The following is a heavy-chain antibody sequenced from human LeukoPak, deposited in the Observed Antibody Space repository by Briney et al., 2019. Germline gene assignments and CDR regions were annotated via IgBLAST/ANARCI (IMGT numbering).Heavy chain of an antibody. CDR1: GFTFSSYA. D-gene: IGHD3-10*01. J-gene: IGHJ4*02. V-gene: IGHV3-11*04. CDR2: ISSSGSTI. CDR3: ARERDNYGYVVDY. Sequence: GGSLRLSCAASGFTFSSYAMSWIRQAPGKGLEWVSYISSSGSTIYYADSVKGRFTISRDNAKNSLYLQMNSLRAEDTAVYYCARERDNYGYVVDYWGQGTLVTVSS.